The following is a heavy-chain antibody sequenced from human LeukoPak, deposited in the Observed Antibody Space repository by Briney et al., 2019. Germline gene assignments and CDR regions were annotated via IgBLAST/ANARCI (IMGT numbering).Heavy chain of an antibody. J-gene: IGHJ6*03. D-gene: IGHD1-7*01. CDR3: AKRRGLELTYYYYMDV. Sequence: GGSLRLSCAASGFTFSDYYMSWIRQAPGKGLEWVSAISGSGGSTYYADSVKGRFTISRDNSKNTLYLQMNSLRAEDTAVYYCAKRRGLELTYYYYMDVWGKGTTVTVSS. CDR2: ISGSGGST. CDR1: GFTFSDYY. V-gene: IGHV3-23*01.